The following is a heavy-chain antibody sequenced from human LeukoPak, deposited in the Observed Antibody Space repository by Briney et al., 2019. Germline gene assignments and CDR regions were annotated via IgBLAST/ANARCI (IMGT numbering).Heavy chain of an antibody. V-gene: IGHV4-59*08. D-gene: IGHD3-9*01. CDR1: GGSISSYY. J-gene: IGHJ4*02. CDR2: IYYSGST. Sequence: SETLSLTCTVSGGSISSYYWSWIRQPPGKGLEWIGYIYYSGSTNYNPSLKSRVTISVDTSKNQFSLKLSSVTAADTAVYYCARHPDYDIVTGYYFDYWGQGTLVTVSS. CDR3: ARHPDYDIVTGYYFDY.